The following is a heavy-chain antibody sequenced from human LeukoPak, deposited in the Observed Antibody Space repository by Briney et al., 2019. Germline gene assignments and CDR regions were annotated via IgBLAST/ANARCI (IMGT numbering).Heavy chain of an antibody. J-gene: IGHJ4*02. D-gene: IGHD4-17*01. CDR1: GFTFSSYS. V-gene: IGHV3-21*01. CDR3: ARDGSNDYGDYVFDV. Sequence: PGGSLRLSCAASGFTFSSYSMNWVRQAPGKGLEWVSSISSSSSYIYYADSVKGRFTISRDNAKNSLYLQMNSLRAEDTAVYYCARDGSNDYGDYVFDVWGQETLVTVSS. CDR2: ISSSSSYI.